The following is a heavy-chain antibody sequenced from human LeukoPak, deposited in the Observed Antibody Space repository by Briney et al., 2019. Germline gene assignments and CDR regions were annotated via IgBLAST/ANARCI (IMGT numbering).Heavy chain of an antibody. CDR2: ISYDVGKK. CDR1: GFTFSMYG. D-gene: IGHD6-19*01. Sequence: GGSLRLSCVISGFTFSMYGMHWVRQAPGKGLEWVAVISYDVGKKYYADSVKGRFTISRDNAKNSLYLQMNSLRAEDTALYYCARAYSGWYAEDYWGQGTLVTVSS. V-gene: IGHV3-30*03. CDR3: ARAYSGWYAEDY. J-gene: IGHJ4*02.